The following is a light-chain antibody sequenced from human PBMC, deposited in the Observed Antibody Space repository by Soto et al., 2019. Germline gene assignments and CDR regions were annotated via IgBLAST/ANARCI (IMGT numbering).Light chain of an antibody. V-gene: IGLV1-40*01. Sequence: QSVLTQPPSVSGAPGQRVTISCTGSSSNIGAGYDVHWYQQLPGTAPKLLIYGNSNRPAGVLDRFSGSKSGTSASLAITGIQAEDEADYYCQSYDSSLSGSVVFGGGTKLTVL. J-gene: IGLJ2*01. CDR3: QSYDSSLSGSVV. CDR1: SSNIGAGYD. CDR2: GNS.